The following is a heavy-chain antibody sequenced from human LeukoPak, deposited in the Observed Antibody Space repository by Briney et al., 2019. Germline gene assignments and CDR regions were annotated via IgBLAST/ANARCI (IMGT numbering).Heavy chain of an antibody. Sequence: GGSLRLSCAASGFTFSDYYMSWIRQAPGKGLEWVSYITSSGSTTYYADSVKGRFTISRDNAKNSLYLQMNSLRAEDTAVYYCARRGASWYHYYFDYWGQGTLVTVSS. J-gene: IGHJ4*02. D-gene: IGHD6-13*01. CDR1: GFTFSDYY. CDR3: ARRGASWYHYYFDY. CDR2: ITSSGSTT. V-gene: IGHV3-11*04.